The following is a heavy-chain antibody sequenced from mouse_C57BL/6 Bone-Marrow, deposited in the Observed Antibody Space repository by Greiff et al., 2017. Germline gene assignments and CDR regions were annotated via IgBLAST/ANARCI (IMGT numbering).Heavy chain of an antibody. D-gene: IGHD1-1*01. V-gene: IGHV14-4*01. J-gene: IGHJ1*03. CDR1: GFNIQDDY. CDR3: TTLTAGGAHWYFDV. CDR2: IDPENGDT. Sequence: VQLQQSGAELVRPGASVKLSCTASGFNIQDDYMHWVKQRPEQGLEWIGWIDPENGDTEYASKFQGKATLTADPSSNTAYLQLSSLTSEDTAVYYCTTLTAGGAHWYFDVWGTGTTVTVSS.